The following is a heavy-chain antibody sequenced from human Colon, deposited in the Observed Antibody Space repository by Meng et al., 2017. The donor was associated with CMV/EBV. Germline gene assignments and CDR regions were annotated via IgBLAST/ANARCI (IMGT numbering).Heavy chain of an antibody. D-gene: IGHD3-10*01. V-gene: IGHV3-74*01. CDR1: GFTFSSYW. Sequence: GESLKISCAASGFTFSSYWMHWVRQAPGKGLVWVSRINSDGSSTSYADSVKGRFTISRDNSKNTLYLQMNSLRAEDTAVYYCAKDSPRGGDFDYWGQGTLVTVSS. CDR2: INSDGSST. J-gene: IGHJ4*02. CDR3: AKDSPRGGDFDY.